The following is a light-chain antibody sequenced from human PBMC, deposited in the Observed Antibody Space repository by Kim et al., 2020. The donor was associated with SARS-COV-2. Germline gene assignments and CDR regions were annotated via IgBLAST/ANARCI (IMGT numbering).Light chain of an antibody. J-gene: IGLJ2*01. CDR3: AAWDDSLNGVG. CDR1: YPNVGVNG. CDR2: GYS. Sequence: GQRAPMFCAGSYPNVGVNGVKWWQQLPGTARKLLFFGYSQRRSGVHARFSASKSGTSASLAISGLQSEDEADYYCAAWDDSLNGVGFGGGTQRTVL. V-gene: IGLV1-44*01.